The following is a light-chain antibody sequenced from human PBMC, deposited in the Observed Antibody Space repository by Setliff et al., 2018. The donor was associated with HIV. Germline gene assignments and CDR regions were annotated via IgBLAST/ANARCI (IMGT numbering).Light chain of an antibody. J-gene: IGLJ1*01. V-gene: IGLV2-14*01. CDR1: TSDISGYNY. Sequence: QSALAQPASVSGSPGQSITISCTGTTSDISGYNYVSWYQHHPGKAPKLMIYEVTDRPSGVSYRFSGSRSGTTASLTISGLRAEDEADYYCASYTKRNVFVFGTGTKV. CDR2: EVT. CDR3: ASYTKRNVFV.